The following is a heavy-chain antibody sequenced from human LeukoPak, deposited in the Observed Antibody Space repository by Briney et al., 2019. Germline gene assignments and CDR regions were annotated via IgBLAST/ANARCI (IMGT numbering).Heavy chain of an antibody. Sequence: ASVKVPCKVSGYTLTELSMHWVRQAPGKGLEWMGVFDPEDGETIYAQKFQGRVTMTEDTSTDTAYMELSSLRSEDTAVYYCATVAGRRWENDAFDIWGQGTMVTVSS. V-gene: IGHV1-24*01. CDR2: FDPEDGET. D-gene: IGHD6-19*01. CDR1: GYTLTELS. CDR3: ATVAGRRWENDAFDI. J-gene: IGHJ3*02.